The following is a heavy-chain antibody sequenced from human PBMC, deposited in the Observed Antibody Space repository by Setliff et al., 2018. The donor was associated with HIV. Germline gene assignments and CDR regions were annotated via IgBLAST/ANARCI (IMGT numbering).Heavy chain of an antibody. D-gene: IGHD3-10*01. J-gene: IGHJ4*02. Sequence: SETLSLTCTVSGGSITRTPYYWGWIRQPPGKGLEWIGSIHHSGTAYDNPSLKSRVTISVDPSKNQILLRLSSVPAADTAVYYCARLSGGMVPNYWGQGTLVTVSS. CDR1: GGSITRTPYY. V-gene: IGHV4-39*01. CDR3: ARLSGGMVPNY. CDR2: IHHSGTA.